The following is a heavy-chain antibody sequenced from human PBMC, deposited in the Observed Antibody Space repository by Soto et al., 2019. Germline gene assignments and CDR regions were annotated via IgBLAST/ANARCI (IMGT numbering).Heavy chain of an antibody. CDR1: GFTFGDYA. V-gene: IGHV3-49*03. Sequence: GGSLRLSCTASGFTFGDYAMSWFRQAPGKGLEWVGFIRSKAYGGTTEYAASVKGRFTISRDDSKSIAYLQMNSLKTEDTAVYYCTRANMIVVVIAFDYWGQGTLVTVSS. CDR2: IRSKAYGGTT. D-gene: IGHD3-22*01. J-gene: IGHJ4*02. CDR3: TRANMIVVVIAFDY.